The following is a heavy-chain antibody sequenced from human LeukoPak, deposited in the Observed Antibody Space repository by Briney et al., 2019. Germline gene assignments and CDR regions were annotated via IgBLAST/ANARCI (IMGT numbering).Heavy chain of an antibody. CDR2: INIAGSVT. CDR3: AKAEPPFMITFGGVIPYYFDY. D-gene: IGHD3-16*02. Sequence: GGSLRLSCAASGFNFSNYWMHWVRQAPGKGLEWVSRINIAGSVTTYADSVKGRFTISRDNAKKTLYLQMNSLRAEDTAVYYCAKAEPPFMITFGGVIPYYFDYWGQGTLVTVSS. CDR1: GFNFSNYW. V-gene: IGHV3-74*01. J-gene: IGHJ4*02.